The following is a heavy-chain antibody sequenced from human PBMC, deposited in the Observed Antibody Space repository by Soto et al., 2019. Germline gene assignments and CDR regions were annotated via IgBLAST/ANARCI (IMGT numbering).Heavy chain of an antibody. D-gene: IGHD5-18*01. CDR2: IYYSGST. J-gene: IGHJ4*02. CDR1: GGSISSGGYY. Sequence: ASETLSLTCTVSGGSISSGGYYWSWIRQHPGKGLEWIGYIYYSGSTYYNPSLKSRVTISVDTSKNQFSLKLSSVTAADTAVYYCARTYSYGYRFDYWGQGTLVTVSS. CDR3: ARTYSYGYRFDY. V-gene: IGHV4-31*03.